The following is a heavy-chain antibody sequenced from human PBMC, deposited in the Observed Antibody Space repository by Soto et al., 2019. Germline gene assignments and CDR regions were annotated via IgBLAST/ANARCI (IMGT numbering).Heavy chain of an antibody. D-gene: IGHD3-10*01. CDR1: GFTFGSYG. J-gene: IGHJ6*02. Sequence: GGSLRLSCGASGFTFGSYGMHWVVQAPGKGLGWVAVIWYDGSNKYYADSVKGRFTISRDNSKNTLYLQMNSLRAEDTAVYYCARDLTMVRGVIIGGYYYYGMDVWGQGTTVTVSS. CDR3: ARDLTMVRGVIIGGYYYYGMDV. CDR2: IWYDGSNK. V-gene: IGHV3-33*01.